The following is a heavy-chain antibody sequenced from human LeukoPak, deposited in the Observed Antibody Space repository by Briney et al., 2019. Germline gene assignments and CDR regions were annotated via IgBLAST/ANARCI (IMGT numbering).Heavy chain of an antibody. D-gene: IGHD3-10*01. CDR1: GGSIISDNY. J-gene: IGHJ6*02. CDR2: IYHSGAT. Sequence: SETLSLTCAISGGSIISDNYWTWVRQSPGKGLEWIGQIYHSGATDYNPSLRSRVTISVDKSNNQFSLKLTSVTAADTAVYYCARGWNYFGSGTYYRVYYFDSWGQGTLVTVSSGMDVWGQGTTVTVSS. V-gene: IGHV4-4*02. CDR3: ARGWNYFGSGTYYRVYYFDSWGQGTLVTVSSGMDV.